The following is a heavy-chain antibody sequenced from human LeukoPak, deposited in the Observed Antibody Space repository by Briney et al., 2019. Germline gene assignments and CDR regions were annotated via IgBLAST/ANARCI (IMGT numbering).Heavy chain of an antibody. CDR1: GFTFSSYG. J-gene: IGHJ4*02. Sequence: GGSLRLSCAASGFTFSSYGMHWVRQAPGKGLEWVAFIRYDGSNKYYADSVKGRFTISRDSSKNTLYLQMNSLRAEDTAVYYCAKDLYGSGSAFDYWGQGTLVTVSS. V-gene: IGHV3-30*02. D-gene: IGHD3-10*01. CDR3: AKDLYGSGSAFDY. CDR2: IRYDGSNK.